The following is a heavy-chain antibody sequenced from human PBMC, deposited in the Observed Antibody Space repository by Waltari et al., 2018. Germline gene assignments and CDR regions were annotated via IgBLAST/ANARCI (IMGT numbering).Heavy chain of an antibody. D-gene: IGHD2-21*01. CDR3: ATVRVVVDYYMDV. CDR2: GHRKNGEK. Sequence: EVQLVQSGAEVKKPGATVKISCKASGYTFTDYYMHWVQQAPGKGLEWMGRGHRKNGEKINAEKFQGRVTITAETTTDTAYMELSSLGSEDTALYYCATVRVVVDYYMDVWGKGTTVTVSS. V-gene: IGHV1-69-2*01. CDR1: GYTFTDYY. J-gene: IGHJ6*03.